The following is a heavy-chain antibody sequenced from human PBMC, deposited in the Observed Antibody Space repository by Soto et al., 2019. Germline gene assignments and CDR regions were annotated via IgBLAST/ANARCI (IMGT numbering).Heavy chain of an antibody. D-gene: IGHD3-22*01. CDR2: ISAYNGNT. J-gene: IGHJ4*02. CDR3: ARAKYYHDSSGEFDY. CDR1: GYTFTSYG. Sequence: ASVKVSCKASGYTFTSYGISWVRQAPGQGLEWMGWISAYNGNTNYAQKLQGRVTMTTDTSTSTAYKELRSLRSHDTSVYYCARAKYYHDSSGEFDYWGEATLVTVSS. V-gene: IGHV1-18*04.